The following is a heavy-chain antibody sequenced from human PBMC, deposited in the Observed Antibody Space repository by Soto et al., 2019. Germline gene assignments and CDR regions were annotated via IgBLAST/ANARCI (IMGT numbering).Heavy chain of an antibody. CDR2: IYYSGST. Sequence: SETLSLTCTVSGGSISNSGYYGGWIRQPPGTGLEWIGSIYYSGSTYYNPSLKSRVTISVDTSKNQFSLKLRSVTAADTAVYYCARTYSSGSSRWFDPWGQGTLVTVSS. CDR3: ARTYSSGSSRWFDP. J-gene: IGHJ5*02. CDR1: GGSISNSGYY. V-gene: IGHV4-39*01. D-gene: IGHD6-19*01.